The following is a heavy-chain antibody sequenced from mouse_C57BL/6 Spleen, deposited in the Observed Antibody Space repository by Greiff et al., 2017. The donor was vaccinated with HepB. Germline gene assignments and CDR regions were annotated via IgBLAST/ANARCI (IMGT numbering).Heavy chain of an antibody. Sequence: QVQLQQPGAELVKPGASVKLSCKASGYTFTSYWMQWVKQRPGQGLEWIGEIDPSDSYTNYNQKFKGKATLTVDTSSSTAYMQLSSLTSEDSAVYYCARQIRITTVVARWYFDVWGTGTTVTVSS. CDR3: ARQIRITTVVARWYFDV. CDR2: IDPSDSYT. CDR1: GYTFTSYW. J-gene: IGHJ1*03. V-gene: IGHV1-50*01. D-gene: IGHD1-1*01.